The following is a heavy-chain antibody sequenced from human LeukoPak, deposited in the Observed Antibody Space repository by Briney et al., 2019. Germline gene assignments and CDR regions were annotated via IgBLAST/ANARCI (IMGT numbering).Heavy chain of an antibody. Sequence: ASVKVSCKASGYTFTSYDINWVRQATGQGLEWMGIINPSSDKTNYAQKFQGRVTMTRDISTSTVYMELNSLRFEDTAVYYCGRDLRTIAVTGIGVFDVWGQGTKVTVSS. J-gene: IGHJ3*01. V-gene: IGHV1-46*01. CDR3: GRDLRTIAVTGIGVFDV. CDR2: INPSSDKT. CDR1: GYTFTSYD. D-gene: IGHD6-19*01.